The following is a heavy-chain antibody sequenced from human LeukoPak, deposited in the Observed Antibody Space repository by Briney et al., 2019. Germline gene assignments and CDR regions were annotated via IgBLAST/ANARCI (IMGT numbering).Heavy chain of an antibody. V-gene: IGHV1-2*06. CDR2: INPNSGGT. CDR3: ARAGSVGEARSVNRELLYDY. CDR1: GYTFTGYY. Sequence: ASVKVSCKASGYTFTGYYMHWVRQAPGQGLEWMGRINPNSGGTNYAQKFQGRVTMTRDTSISTAYMELSRLRSDDTAVYYCARAGSVGEARSVNRELLYDYWGQGTLVTVSS. J-gene: IGHJ4*02. D-gene: IGHD3-10*01.